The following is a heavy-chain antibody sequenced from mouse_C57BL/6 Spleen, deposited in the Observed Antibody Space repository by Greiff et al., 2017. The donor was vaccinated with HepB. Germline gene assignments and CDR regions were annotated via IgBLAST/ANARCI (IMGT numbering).Heavy chain of an antibody. CDR2: IDPSDSYT. D-gene: IGHD3-2*02. CDR3: ARGGRAQAGAMDY. CDR1: GYTFTSYW. J-gene: IGHJ4*01. V-gene: IGHV1-59*01. Sequence: QVQLQQPGAELVRPGTSVKLSCKASGYTFTSYWMHWVKQRPGQGLEWIGVIDPSDSYTNYNQKFKGKATLTVDTSSSTAYMQLSSLTSGDSAVYYCARGGRAQAGAMDYWGQGTSVTVSS.